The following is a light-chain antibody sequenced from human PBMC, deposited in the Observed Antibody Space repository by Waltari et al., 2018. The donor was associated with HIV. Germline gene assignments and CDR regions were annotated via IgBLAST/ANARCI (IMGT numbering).Light chain of an antibody. V-gene: IGLV1-44*01. CDR1: SSNIGSNT. Sequence: QSVLTQPASVSGTPGQRVTISCSGSSSNIGSNTVTWYQQLPGAAPKLFIFGDDLRPAGVPDRCSGSKSGTSASLTSSGLQFVDEAVYFCGVGDDSLSGQAGFGGGTILTVL. CDR2: GDD. J-gene: IGLJ2*01. CDR3: GVGDDSLSGQAG.